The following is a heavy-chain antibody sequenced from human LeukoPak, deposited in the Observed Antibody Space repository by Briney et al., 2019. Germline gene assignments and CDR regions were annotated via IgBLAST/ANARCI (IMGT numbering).Heavy chain of an antibody. V-gene: IGHV1-69*04. CDR2: IIPILGIA. CDR1: GGTFSSYA. J-gene: IGHJ5*02. Sequence: AASVKVSCKASGGTFSSYAISWVRQAPGQGLEWMGRIIPILGIANYAQKFQGRVTITADKSTSTAYMELSSLRSEDTAVYYCARWSGSYHPIDPWGQGTLVTVSS. D-gene: IGHD1-26*01. CDR3: ARWSGSYHPIDP.